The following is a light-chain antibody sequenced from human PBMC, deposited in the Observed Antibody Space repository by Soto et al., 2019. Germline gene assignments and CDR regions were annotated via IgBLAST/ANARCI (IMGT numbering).Light chain of an antibody. J-gene: IGKJ2*01. V-gene: IGKV1-8*01. CDR2: AAS. CDR3: QQYYSYLLYT. Sequence: AIRMTQSPSSLSASTGDRVTITCRASQGISSYLAWYQQKPGKAPKLLIYAASTLQSGVPSRFSGSGSGTDFTLTISCLQSEYFATYYCQQYYSYLLYTFGQGTKVDIK. CDR1: QGISSY.